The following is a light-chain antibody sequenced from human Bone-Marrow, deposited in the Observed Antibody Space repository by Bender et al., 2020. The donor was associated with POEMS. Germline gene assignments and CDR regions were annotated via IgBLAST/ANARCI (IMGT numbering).Light chain of an antibody. CDR2: DVH. J-gene: IGLJ3*02. CDR1: SSDVGYHNY. Sequence: QSALTQPASVSGSPGQSITISCTGTSSDVGYHNYVSWYQQHPGKAPKLMIYDVHNRPSGVSNRLSGSKSGNTASLTISGLQAEDEADYYCTSYTRSDTWVFGGGTKLTVL. CDR3: TSYTRSDTWV. V-gene: IGLV2-14*03.